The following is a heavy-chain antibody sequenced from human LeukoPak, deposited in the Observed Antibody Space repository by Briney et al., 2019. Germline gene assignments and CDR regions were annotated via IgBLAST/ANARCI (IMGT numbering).Heavy chain of an antibody. Sequence: GGSLRLSCAASGFTFSSYAMYWVRQAPGKGLEWVAVISYDGSDKFYADSVKGRFTISRDSSKNTLYLQMNSLRPEDTAVYYCARARIAAAPPFFDYWGQGTLVTVSS. D-gene: IGHD6-13*01. CDR2: ISYDGSDK. V-gene: IGHV3-30*04. CDR3: ARARIAAAPPFFDY. CDR1: GFTFSSYA. J-gene: IGHJ4*02.